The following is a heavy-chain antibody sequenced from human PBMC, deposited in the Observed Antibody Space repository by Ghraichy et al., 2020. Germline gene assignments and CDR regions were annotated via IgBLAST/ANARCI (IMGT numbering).Heavy chain of an antibody. CDR1: GGSISSYY. V-gene: IGHV4-59*08. CDR2: IYYSGST. Sequence: SETLSLTCTVSGGSISSYYWSWIRQPPGKGLEWIGYIYYSGSTNYNPSLKSRVTISVDTSKNQFSLKLSSVTAADTAVYYCARFTASGASHYYDSSGYNDAFDIWGQGTMVTVSS. CDR3: ARFTASGASHYYDSSGYNDAFDI. D-gene: IGHD3-22*01. J-gene: IGHJ3*02.